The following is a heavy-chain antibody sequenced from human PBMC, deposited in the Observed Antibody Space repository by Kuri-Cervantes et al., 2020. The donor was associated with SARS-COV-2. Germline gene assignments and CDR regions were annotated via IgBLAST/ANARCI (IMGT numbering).Heavy chain of an antibody. J-gene: IGHJ5*02. CDR1: GGTFSSYT. V-gene: IGHV1-69*05. Sequence: SVKVSCKASGGTFSSYTISWVRQAPGQGLEWMGGINPIFGTANYEQKFQGRVTITTDESTSTAYMELSSLRSEDTAVYYCARDRWGYSYGPGGFDPWGQGTLVTVSS. CDR2: INPIFGTA. D-gene: IGHD5-18*01. CDR3: ARDRWGYSYGPGGFDP.